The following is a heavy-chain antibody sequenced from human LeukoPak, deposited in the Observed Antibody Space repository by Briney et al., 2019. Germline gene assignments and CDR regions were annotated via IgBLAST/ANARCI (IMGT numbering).Heavy chain of an antibody. CDR3: ARGFVATSEFDY. CDR2: INSGGSTI. D-gene: IGHD5-12*01. V-gene: IGHV3-11*01. Sequence: SGGSLRLSCAASGFTFSDYYMSWIRQAPGKGLEWLSYINSGGSTIYYADSVRGRFTVSRDNDKNSLSLQMNSLRAEDTAVYYCARGFVATSEFDYWGQGTLVTVSS. J-gene: IGHJ4*02. CDR1: GFTFSDYY.